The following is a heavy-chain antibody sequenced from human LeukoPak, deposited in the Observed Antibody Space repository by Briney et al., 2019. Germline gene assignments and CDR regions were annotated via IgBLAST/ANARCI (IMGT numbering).Heavy chain of an antibody. Sequence: SGGSLRLSCAASGFTFSSYGMHWVRQAPGKGLEWVAVISYDGSNKYYADSVKGRFTISRDNSKNTLYLQMNSLRAEDTAVYYCAKDRVGATDYWGQGTLVTVSS. J-gene: IGHJ4*02. CDR1: GFTFSSYG. CDR3: AKDRVGATDY. V-gene: IGHV3-30*18. CDR2: ISYDGSNK. D-gene: IGHD1-26*01.